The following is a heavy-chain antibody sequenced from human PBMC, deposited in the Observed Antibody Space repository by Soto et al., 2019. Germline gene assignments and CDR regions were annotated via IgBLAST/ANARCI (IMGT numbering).Heavy chain of an antibody. D-gene: IGHD3-22*01. Sequence: GGSLRLSCAASGFTFSTSGMHWVRQAPGRGPEWVAVVSFDGNNRFHADSVRGRFTISRDNSKSTLFLQMDSLRVEDTAVYYCVKSFFYDSSGYHYGLFDHWGQGALVTVSS. J-gene: IGHJ4*02. CDR2: VSFDGNNR. V-gene: IGHV3-30*18. CDR3: VKSFFYDSSGYHYGLFDH. CDR1: GFTFSTSG.